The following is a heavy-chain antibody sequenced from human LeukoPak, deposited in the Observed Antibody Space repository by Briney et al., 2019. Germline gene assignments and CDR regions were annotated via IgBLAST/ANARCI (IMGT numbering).Heavy chain of an antibody. CDR1: GFTFDDYA. Sequence: PGGSLRLSCAASGFTFDDYAMHWVRQAPGKGLECVSLISGDGDSTYYADSVKGRFTISRDNSKNSLYLQMNSLRTEDTALYYCAKDIGYSGYDSGTNNWFDPWGQGTLVTVSS. D-gene: IGHD5-12*01. J-gene: IGHJ5*02. CDR3: AKDIGYSGYDSGTNNWFDP. V-gene: IGHV3-43*02. CDR2: ISGDGDST.